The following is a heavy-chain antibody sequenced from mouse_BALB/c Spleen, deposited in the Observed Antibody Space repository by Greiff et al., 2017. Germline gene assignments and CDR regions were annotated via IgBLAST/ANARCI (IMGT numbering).Heavy chain of an antibody. Sequence: VMLVESGPGLVAPSQSLSITCTVSGFSLSRYSVHWVRQPPGKGLEWLGMIWGGGSTDYNSALKSRLSISKDNSKSQVFLKMNSLQTDDTAMYYCAREGDAGTWFAYWGQGTLVTVSA. V-gene: IGHV2-6-4*01. CDR2: IWGGGST. CDR3: AREGDAGTWFAY. D-gene: IGHD4-1*01. J-gene: IGHJ3*01. CDR1: GFSLSRYS.